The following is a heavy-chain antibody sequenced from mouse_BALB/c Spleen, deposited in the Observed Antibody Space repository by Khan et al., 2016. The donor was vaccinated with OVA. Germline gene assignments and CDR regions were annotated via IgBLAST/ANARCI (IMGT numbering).Heavy chain of an antibody. V-gene: IGHV14-3*02. CDR3: VRGGYSSLFAY. CDR2: IDPANGDV. D-gene: IGHD3-1*01. Sequence: VQLQQSGADFVKPGASVKLSCTASGFNIKDTYMHWINQRPQQGLVWIGRIDPANGDVKYDPKFQDKATIAADASSNTAYLQLSSLTSEDTAVYYCVRGGYSSLFAYWGQGTLVTVSA. J-gene: IGHJ3*01. CDR1: GFNIKDTY.